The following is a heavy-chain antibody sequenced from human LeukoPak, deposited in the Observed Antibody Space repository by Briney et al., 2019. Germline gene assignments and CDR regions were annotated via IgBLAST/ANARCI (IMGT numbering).Heavy chain of an antibody. Sequence: GGSLRLSCAASGFTFSNYWMHWVRQAPGKGPVWVSRINSDGSSTSYADSVKGRFTISRDNAKNTLYLQMNSLRAEDTAVYYCARVSSGSYFGYYYYYMDVWGKGTTVTVSS. J-gene: IGHJ6*03. V-gene: IGHV3-74*01. D-gene: IGHD1-26*01. CDR2: INSDGSST. CDR1: GFTFSNYW. CDR3: ARVSSGSYFGYYYYYMDV.